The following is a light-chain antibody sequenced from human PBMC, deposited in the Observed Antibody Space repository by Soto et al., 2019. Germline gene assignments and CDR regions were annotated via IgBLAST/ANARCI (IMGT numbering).Light chain of an antibody. V-gene: IGKV1-16*01. Sequence: DIQMTQSPSSLSASVGDRVTMTCRASQGIQNYLAWFQQKPGTAPKSLIFAASSLQSGVPPRFGGSGSGTEFILTISSLQPEDFATYYCQQYFQYPLTFGGGTKVDIK. J-gene: IGKJ4*01. CDR1: QGIQNY. CDR3: QQYFQYPLT. CDR2: AAS.